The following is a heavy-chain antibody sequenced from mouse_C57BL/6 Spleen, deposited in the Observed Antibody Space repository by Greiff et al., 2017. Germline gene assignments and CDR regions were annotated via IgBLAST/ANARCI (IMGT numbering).Heavy chain of an antibody. V-gene: IGHV1-80*01. CDR1: GYAFSSYW. D-gene: IGHD1-1*01. Sequence: VQLQQSGAELVKPGASVKISCKASGYAFSSYWMHWVKQRPGKGLEWIGQIYPGDGDTNYNGKFKGKATLTADKSSSTAYMQLSSLTSEDSAVYFCARIDTTVVATTDYWGQGTTLTVSS. CDR2: IYPGDGDT. J-gene: IGHJ2*01. CDR3: ARIDTTVVATTDY.